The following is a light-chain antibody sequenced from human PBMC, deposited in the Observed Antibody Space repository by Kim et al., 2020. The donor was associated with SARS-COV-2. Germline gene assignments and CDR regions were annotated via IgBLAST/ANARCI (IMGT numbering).Light chain of an antibody. CDR2: GAS. V-gene: IGKV1-39*01. J-gene: IGKJ2*01. CDR1: QAITGY. Sequence: DIPMTQSPSSLSASVGDTVTITCRASQAITGYVNWYQQKSGKAPNLLIYGASTLQSGVPSRFSGSGSGTDFALTISSLQPEDFATYYCQETFTTPPYIFGQGTKLEI. CDR3: QETFTTPPYI.